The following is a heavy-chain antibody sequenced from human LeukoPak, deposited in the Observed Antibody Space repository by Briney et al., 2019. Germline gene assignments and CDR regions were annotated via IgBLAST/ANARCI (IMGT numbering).Heavy chain of an antibody. CDR2: ISGSGGST. J-gene: IGHJ4*02. CDR3: AKSSNYFDY. CDR1: GFTFDDYG. Sequence: GGSLRLSCAASGFTFDDYGMSWVRQAPGKGLEWVSAISGSGGSTYYADSVKGRFTISRDNSKNTLYLQMNSLRAEDTAVYYCAKSSNYFDYWGQGTLVTVSS. V-gene: IGHV3-23*01.